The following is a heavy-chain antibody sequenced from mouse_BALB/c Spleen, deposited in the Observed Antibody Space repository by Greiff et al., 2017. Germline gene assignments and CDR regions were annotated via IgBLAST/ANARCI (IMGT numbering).Heavy chain of an antibody. D-gene: IGHD2-4*01. CDR2: ISSGSSTI. Sequence: EVKVVESGGGLVQPGGSRKLSCAASGFTFSSFGMHWVRQAPEKGLEWVAYISSGSSTIYYADTVKGRFTISRDNPKNTLFLQMTSLRSEDTAMYYCAREGSTMITTGFAYWGQGTLVTVSA. CDR3: AREGSTMITTGFAY. J-gene: IGHJ3*01. V-gene: IGHV5-17*02. CDR1: GFTFSSFG.